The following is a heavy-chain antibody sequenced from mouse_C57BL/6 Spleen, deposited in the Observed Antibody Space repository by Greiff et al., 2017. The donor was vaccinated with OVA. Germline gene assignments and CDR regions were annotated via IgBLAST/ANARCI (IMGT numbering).Heavy chain of an antibody. V-gene: IGHV14-4*01. CDR1: GFNIKDDY. CDR2: IDPENGDT. Sequence: VQLQQSGAELVRPGASVKLSCTASGFNIKDDYMHWVKQRPEQGLEWIGWIDPENGDTEYASKFQGKATITADTSSNTAYLQLSSLTSEDTAVYYCTTGGPNYFDYWGQGTTLTVSS. CDR3: TTGGPNYFDY. J-gene: IGHJ2*01. D-gene: IGHD3-3*01.